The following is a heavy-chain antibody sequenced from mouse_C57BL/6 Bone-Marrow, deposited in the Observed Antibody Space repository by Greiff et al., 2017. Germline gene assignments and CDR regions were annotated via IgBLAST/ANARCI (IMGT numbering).Heavy chain of an antibody. D-gene: IGHD2-4*01. CDR1: GFNIKDDY. V-gene: IGHV14-4*01. CDR3: TTGDYDGFAY. CDR2: IDPENGDT. Sequence: EVQLQQSGAELVRPGASVKLSCTASGFNIKDDYMHWVKQRPEQGLEWIGWIDPENGDTEYASKFQGKATITADTSSNTAYLQLSSLTSEDTAVYCCTTGDYDGFAYWGQGTLVTVSA. J-gene: IGHJ3*01.